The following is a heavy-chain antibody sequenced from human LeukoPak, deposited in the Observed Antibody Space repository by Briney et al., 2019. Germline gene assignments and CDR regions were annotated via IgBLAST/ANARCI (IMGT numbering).Heavy chain of an antibody. V-gene: IGHV1-58*02. CDR3: AALREDCGDYVGTHAFDI. Sequence: SVKVSCKASGFAFTSSAMQWVRQARGQRLEWIGWIVVGSGNTNYAQKFQERVTITRDMSTSTAYMELSSLRSEDTAVYYCAALREDCGDYVGTHAFDIWGQGTMVTVSS. J-gene: IGHJ3*02. D-gene: IGHD4-17*01. CDR2: IVVGSGNT. CDR1: GFAFTSSA.